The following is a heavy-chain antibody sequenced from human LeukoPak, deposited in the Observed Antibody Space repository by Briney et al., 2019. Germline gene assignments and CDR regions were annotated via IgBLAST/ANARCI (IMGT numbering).Heavy chain of an antibody. Sequence: ASMKVSCKASGYTFTSYGISWVRQAPGQGLEWMGWISAYNDNTNSAQKFQGRVTMTTDTSTNTAYMELRSLRSDDTAVYYCARDLREMATTWEAYAFDIWGQGTMVTVSS. CDR2: ISAYNDNT. J-gene: IGHJ3*02. CDR1: GYTFTSYG. D-gene: IGHD5-24*01. V-gene: IGHV1-18*01. CDR3: ARDLREMATTWEAYAFDI.